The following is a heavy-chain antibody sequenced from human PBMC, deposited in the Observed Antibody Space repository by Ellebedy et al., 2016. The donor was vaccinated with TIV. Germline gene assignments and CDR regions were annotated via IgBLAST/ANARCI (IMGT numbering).Heavy chain of an antibody. V-gene: IGHV3-43*02. CDR3: ARDDRERGTSAHTDY. D-gene: IGHD1-26*01. Sequence: PGGSLRLSCAASGFTFDEYAMHWVRQAPGKGLEWVSLISGDGDFIYYSESVKGRFTISRDNAKNSLYLQVNSLTDDDMAVYYCARDDRERGTSAHTDYWGQGTLVTVSS. J-gene: IGHJ4*02. CDR1: GFTFDEYA. CDR2: ISGDGDFI.